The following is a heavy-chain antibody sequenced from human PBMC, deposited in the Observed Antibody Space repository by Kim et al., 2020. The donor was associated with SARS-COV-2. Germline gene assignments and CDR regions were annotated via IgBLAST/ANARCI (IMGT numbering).Heavy chain of an antibody. D-gene: IGHD6-13*01. CDR3: TRDPPSPPPMYSSSWSSERPELDY. CDR2: IRSKAYGGTT. Sequence: GGSLRLSCTASGFTFGDYAMSWFRQAPGKGLEWVGFIRSKAYGGTTEYAASVKGRFTISRDDSKSIAYLQMNSLKTEDTAVYYCTRDPPSPPPMYSSSWSSERPELDYWGQGTLVTVSS. V-gene: IGHV3-49*03. J-gene: IGHJ4*02. CDR1: GFTFGDYA.